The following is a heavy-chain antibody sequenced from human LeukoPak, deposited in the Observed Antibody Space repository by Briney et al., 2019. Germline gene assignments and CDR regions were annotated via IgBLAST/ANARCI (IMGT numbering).Heavy chain of an antibody. CDR1: GGTLYNHY. J-gene: IGHJ6*02. D-gene: IGHD2-2*01. Sequence: PSETLSLICTVSGGTLYNHYWSWIRQSPEKGLEWIGYVLYSGATTYNPSFRSRVTIAVDTSKNQVSLKLSSVTAADTAVYYCARSPLFGSTSSAAIQPADVYYYYGMDVWGQGTTVTVSS. V-gene: IGHV4-59*11. CDR3: ARSPLFGSTSSAAIQPADVYYYYGMDV. CDR2: VLYSGAT.